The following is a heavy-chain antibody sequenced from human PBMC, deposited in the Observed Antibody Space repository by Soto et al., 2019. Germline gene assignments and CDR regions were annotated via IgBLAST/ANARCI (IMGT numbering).Heavy chain of an antibody. CDR3: ARDSSSSRRGFDY. CDR1: CGSSISYY. J-gene: IGHJ4*02. V-gene: IGHV4-4*07. D-gene: IGHD6-6*01. CDR2: IYTSGST. Sequence: SETLSLTCTFACGSSISYYWISIRQHAGTGLEWMGRIYTSGSTNYNPSLKSRVTLSVDTSKNQFSLKLSSVPAADTAVYYCARDSSSSRRGFDYWGQGTLVTVSS.